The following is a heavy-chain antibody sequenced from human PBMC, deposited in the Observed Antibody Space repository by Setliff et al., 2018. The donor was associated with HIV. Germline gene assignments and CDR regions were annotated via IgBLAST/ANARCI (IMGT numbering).Heavy chain of an antibody. CDR3: ARVYYYDSSGYHDAFDI. V-gene: IGHV4-34*01. CDR2: IYHSGRT. D-gene: IGHD3-22*01. Sequence: SETLSLTCAVYGGSFSGYYWSWIRQPPGKGLEWIGEIYHSGRTNYNPSLKSRVTISVDTSKNQFSLKLSSVTAADTAVYYCARVYYYDSSGYHDAFDIWGQGTMVTVSS. J-gene: IGHJ3*02. CDR1: GGSFSGYY.